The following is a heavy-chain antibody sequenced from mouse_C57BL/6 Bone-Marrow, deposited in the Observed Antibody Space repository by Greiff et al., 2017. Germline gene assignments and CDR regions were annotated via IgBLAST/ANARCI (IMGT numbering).Heavy chain of an antibody. Sequence: VQLQQSGTVLARPGASVKMSCKTSGYTFTSYWMHWVKQRPGQGLEWIGAIYPGNSDTSYNQKFKGKAKLTAVTSASTAYMELSSLTNEDSAVYYCSLQSLLITTVVAPGDWGKGTTLTVSS. J-gene: IGHJ2*01. V-gene: IGHV1-5*01. D-gene: IGHD1-1*01. CDR2: IYPGNSDT. CDR3: SLQSLLITTVVAPGD. CDR1: GYTFTSYW.